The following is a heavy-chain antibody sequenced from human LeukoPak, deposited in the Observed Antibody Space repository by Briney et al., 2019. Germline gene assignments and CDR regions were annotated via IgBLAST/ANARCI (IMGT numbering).Heavy chain of an antibody. V-gene: IGHV3-53*01. D-gene: IGHD5-18*01. CDR1: GFTVSTDF. J-gene: IGHJ4*02. Sequence: PGGSLRLSCAASGFTVSTDFMSWVRQAPGKGLEWVSVIYRGGNTYYVDSVKGRFTISRDNSKNMVYLQMNSLRVEDTAVYYCARGGCSYGRPFDHWGQGTLVTVSS. CDR2: IYRGGNT. CDR3: ARGGCSYGRPFDH.